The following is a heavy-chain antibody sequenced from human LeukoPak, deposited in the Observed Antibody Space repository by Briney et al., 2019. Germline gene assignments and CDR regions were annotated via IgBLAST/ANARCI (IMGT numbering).Heavy chain of an antibody. D-gene: IGHD5-24*01. V-gene: IGHV4-59*01. CDR2: SFYTGSI. CDR1: GGSINSYY. Sequence: PSGTLSLTCTVSGGSINSYYWSWIRQPPGKGLEWIGYSFYTGSINYNPSLKSRVTISVDTSKNQFSLDLTSVTSADTAVYFCARGGEGYIRLDRWGQGTLVTVSS. J-gene: IGHJ5*02. CDR3: ARGGEGYIRLDR.